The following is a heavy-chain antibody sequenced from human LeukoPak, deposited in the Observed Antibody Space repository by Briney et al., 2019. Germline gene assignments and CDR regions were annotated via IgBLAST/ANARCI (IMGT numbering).Heavy chain of an antibody. CDR3: ANDAGPTAPDTAMEIYYYYYGMDV. CDR2: IKQDGSEK. CDR1: GFTFSSYW. V-gene: IGHV3-7*01. Sequence: GGSLRLSCAASGFTFSSYWMSWVRQAPGKGLEWVANIKQDGSEKYYVDSVKGRFTISRDNAKNSLYLQMNSLRAEDTAVYYCANDAGPTAPDTAMEIYYYYYGMDVWGQGTTVTVSS. J-gene: IGHJ6*02. D-gene: IGHD5-18*01.